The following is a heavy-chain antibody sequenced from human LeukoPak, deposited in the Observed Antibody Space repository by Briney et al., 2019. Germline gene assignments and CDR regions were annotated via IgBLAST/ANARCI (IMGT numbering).Heavy chain of an antibody. CDR3: TRGLSGTHNAFDL. Sequence: PGGSLRLSCAASGFSFGNYFMHWVRQAPGKGLIWVSRINPDGSTICYADSVKGRFTISRDNVGSSLYLEMNSLSVEDTALYYCTRGLSGTHNAFDLWGQGTLVTVSS. J-gene: IGHJ3*01. V-gene: IGHV3-74*01. CDR2: INPDGSTI. CDR1: GFSFGNYF. D-gene: IGHD1-26*01.